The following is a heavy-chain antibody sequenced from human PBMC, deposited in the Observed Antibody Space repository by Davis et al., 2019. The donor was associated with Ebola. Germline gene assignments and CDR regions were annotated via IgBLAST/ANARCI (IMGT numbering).Heavy chain of an antibody. CDR1: GGSISSSNW. CDR2: IYHSGST. Sequence: MPSETLSLTCAVSGGSISSSNWWSWVRQPPGKGLEWIGEIYHSGSTNYNPSLKSRVTISVDKSKNQFSLKLSSVTAADTAVYYCARLGATDYYYGMDVWGQETTVTVSS. J-gene: IGHJ6*02. CDR3: ARLGATDYYYGMDV. V-gene: IGHV4-4*02. D-gene: IGHD1-26*01.